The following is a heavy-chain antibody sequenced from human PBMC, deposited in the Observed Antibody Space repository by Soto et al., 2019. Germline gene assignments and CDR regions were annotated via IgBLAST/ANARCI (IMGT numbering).Heavy chain of an antibody. CDR2: IYSDGSR. CDR1: GFTVSSNY. J-gene: IGHJ6*02. CDR3: ARGPFYGDYVENGMDV. V-gene: IGHV3-66*01. D-gene: IGHD4-17*01. Sequence: SLRLSCAASGFTVSSNYMSWVRQAPGKGLELVSVIYSDGSRYYADSVKGRFTISRDNAKNTLYLQMNSLRAEDTAVYYCARGPFYGDYVENGMDVWGQGTTVTVSS.